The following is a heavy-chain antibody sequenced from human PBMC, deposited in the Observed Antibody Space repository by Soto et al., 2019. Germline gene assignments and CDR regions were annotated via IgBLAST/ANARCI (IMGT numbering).Heavy chain of an antibody. J-gene: IGHJ5*02. CDR1: GFIFENFG. CDR3: GKKQGFNLGPLATVDWFAP. D-gene: IGHD3-16*01. CDR2: ISGSGFKK. Sequence: GGSLRLSCAASGFIFENFGMSWVRQAPGKGLEWISSISGSGFKKYYADSVKGRFTISRDNSKSTVYLELNNLSAEDTAVYLCGKKQGFNLGPLATVDWFAPWGQGSVVTVSS. V-gene: IGHV3-23*01.